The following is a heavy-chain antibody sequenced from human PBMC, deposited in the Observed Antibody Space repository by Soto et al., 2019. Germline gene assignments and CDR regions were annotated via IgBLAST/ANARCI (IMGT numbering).Heavy chain of an antibody. J-gene: IGHJ4*02. CDR1: GFTFSSYG. Sequence: SGGSLRLSCAASGFTFSSYGMHWVRQAPGKGLEWVAVIWYDGSNKYYADSVKGRFTISRDNSKNTLYLQMNSLRAEDTAVYYCARGRAAIGFARNYYFDYWGQGTLVTVSS. CDR2: IWYDGSNK. V-gene: IGHV3-33*01. D-gene: IGHD2-2*01. CDR3: ARGRAAIGFARNYYFDY.